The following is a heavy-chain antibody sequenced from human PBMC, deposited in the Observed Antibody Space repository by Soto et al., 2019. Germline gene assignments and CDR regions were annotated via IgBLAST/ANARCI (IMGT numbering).Heavy chain of an antibody. J-gene: IGHJ4*02. CDR2: IYDRATT. D-gene: IGHD2-8*01. CDR1: GDSISSGGSS. V-gene: IGHV4-30-2*01. CDR3: VGGLYGGCTRFDS. Sequence: KPSETLSLTCGVSGDSISSGGSSWTWIRQPPGKGLEWLGYIYDRATTYYNPSIKSRVTISVDRSKNEFSLRLTSVPAPDTAMYYCVGGLYGGCTRFDSWGQGILVAVST.